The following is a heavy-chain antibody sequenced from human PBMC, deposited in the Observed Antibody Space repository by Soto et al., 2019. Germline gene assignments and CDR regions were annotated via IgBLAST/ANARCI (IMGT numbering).Heavy chain of an antibody. Sequence: PGGSLRLSCAASGFTFSSYSMNWVRQAPGKGLEWVSSISSSSSYIYYADSVKGRFTISRDNAKNSLYLQMNSLRAEDTAVYYCARDRATTPASHYYYYYGMDVWGQGTTVTVSS. D-gene: IGHD5-12*01. CDR2: ISSSSSYI. CDR1: GFTFSSYS. J-gene: IGHJ6*02. CDR3: ARDRATTPASHYYYYYGMDV. V-gene: IGHV3-21*01.